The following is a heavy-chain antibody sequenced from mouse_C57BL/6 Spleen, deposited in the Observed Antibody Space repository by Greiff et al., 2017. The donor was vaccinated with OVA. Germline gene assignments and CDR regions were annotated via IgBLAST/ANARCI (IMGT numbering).Heavy chain of an antibody. V-gene: IGHV5-12*01. J-gene: IGHJ4*01. CDR2: ISNGGGST. CDR1: GFTFSDYY. Sequence: EVKLVESGGGLVQPGGSLKLSCAASGFTFSDYYMYWVRQTPEKRLEWVAYISNGGGSTYYPDTVKGRFTISRDNAKNTLYLQMSRLKSEDTAMYYCARRGSSPYYYAMDYWGQGTSVTVSS. CDR3: ARRGSSPYYYAMDY. D-gene: IGHD1-1*01.